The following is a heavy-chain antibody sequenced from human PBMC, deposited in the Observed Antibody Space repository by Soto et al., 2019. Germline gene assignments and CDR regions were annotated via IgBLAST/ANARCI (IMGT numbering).Heavy chain of an antibody. V-gene: IGHV1-58*01. Sequence: QMQLVQSGPEVKKPGTSVKVSCKASGFTFTSSAVQWVRQARGQRLEWIGWIVVGSGNTNYAQKVQERVTVTRDMSTSTAYMELSSLRSEDTAVYYCAATYYYGSGSYGEYGMDVWGQGTTVTVSS. D-gene: IGHD3-10*01. CDR2: IVVGSGNT. J-gene: IGHJ6*02. CDR1: GFTFTSSA. CDR3: AATYYYGSGSYGEYGMDV.